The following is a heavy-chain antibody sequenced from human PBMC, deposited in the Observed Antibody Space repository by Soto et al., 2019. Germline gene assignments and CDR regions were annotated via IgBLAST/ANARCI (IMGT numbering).Heavy chain of an antibody. D-gene: IGHD3-16*01. Sequence: PGVSLRLSCAASGFIFGTYTMNWVRQAPGKGLEWVSSISNSGTYVTYADTVKGRFTISRDNDKNSLFLQMNSLRAEDTAVYHCAFGNLSYYFDYWGQGTPVTVSS. CDR1: GFIFGTYT. CDR2: ISNSGTYV. V-gene: IGHV3-21*06. CDR3: AFGNLSYYFDY. J-gene: IGHJ4*02.